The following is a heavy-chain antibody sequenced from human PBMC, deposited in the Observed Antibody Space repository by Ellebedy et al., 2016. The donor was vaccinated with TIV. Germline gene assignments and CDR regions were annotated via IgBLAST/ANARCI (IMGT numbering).Heavy chain of an antibody. CDR2: ISYDGSNK. CDR1: GFTFSSYA. Sequence: GESLKISXAASGFTFSSYAMHWVRQAPGKGLEWVAVISYDGSNKYYADSVKGRFTISRDNSKNTLYLQMNSLRAEDTAVYYCARDIEVGWYSSGPPLYWGQGTLVTVSS. CDR3: ARDIEVGWYSSGPPLY. J-gene: IGHJ4*02. D-gene: IGHD6-19*01. V-gene: IGHV3-30-3*01.